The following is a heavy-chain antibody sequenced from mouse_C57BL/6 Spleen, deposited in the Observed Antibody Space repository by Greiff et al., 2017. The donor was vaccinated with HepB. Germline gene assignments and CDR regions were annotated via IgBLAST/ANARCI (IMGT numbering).Heavy chain of an antibody. CDR2: IWSGGST. V-gene: IGHV2-2*01. J-gene: IGHJ4*01. CDR1: GFSLTSYG. CDR3: ALYYYAMDY. Sequence: VQLKESGPGLVQPSQSLSITCTVSGFSLTSYGVHWVRQSPGKGLEWLGVIWSGGSTDYNAAFISRLSISKDNSKSQVFFKMNSLQADDTAIYYCALYYYAMDYWGQGTSVTVSS.